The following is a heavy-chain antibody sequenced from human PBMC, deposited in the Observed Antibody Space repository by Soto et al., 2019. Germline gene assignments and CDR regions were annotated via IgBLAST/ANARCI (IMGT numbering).Heavy chain of an antibody. D-gene: IGHD6-19*01. CDR1: GYTFTSYY. J-gene: IGHJ6*02. CDR2: INPSGGST. Sequence: GASVKVSCKASGYTFTSYYMHWVRQAPGQGLEWMGIINPSGGSTSYAQKFQGRVTMTRDTSTSTVYMELSSLRSEDTAVYYCASFVLVAGPQDGASDICCQGITVTVSS. V-gene: IGHV1-46*01. CDR3: ASFVLVAGPQDGASDI.